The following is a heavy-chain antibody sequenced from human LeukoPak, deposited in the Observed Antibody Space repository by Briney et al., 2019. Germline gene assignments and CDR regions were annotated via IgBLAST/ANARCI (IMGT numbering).Heavy chain of an antibody. Sequence: SGGSLRLSCAASGFTFSSYAMHWVRQAPGKGLEWVAVISYDGSNKYYADSVKGRFTISRDNSKNTLYLQMNSLRAEDTAVYYCARARYYGSGSYGAPDFDYWGQGTLVTVSS. V-gene: IGHV3-30-3*01. CDR2: ISYDGSNK. J-gene: IGHJ4*02. CDR3: ARARYYGSGSYGAPDFDY. CDR1: GFTFSSYA. D-gene: IGHD3-10*01.